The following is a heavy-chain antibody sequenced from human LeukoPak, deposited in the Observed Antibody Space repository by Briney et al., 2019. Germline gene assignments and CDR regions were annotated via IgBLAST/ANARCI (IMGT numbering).Heavy chain of an antibody. V-gene: IGHV4-38-2*01. J-gene: IGHJ4*02. CDR1: GYSISSGYY. Sequence: PSETLSLTCGVSGYSISSGYYWGWIRQPPGKGLEWIGSIYHSGSTYYNPSPKSRVTISVETSKNQFSLNLSSVTAAGTAVYYCARLAGGRSGYFDYWGQGTLVTVSS. CDR3: ARLAGGRSGYFDY. D-gene: IGHD3-10*01. CDR2: IYHSGST.